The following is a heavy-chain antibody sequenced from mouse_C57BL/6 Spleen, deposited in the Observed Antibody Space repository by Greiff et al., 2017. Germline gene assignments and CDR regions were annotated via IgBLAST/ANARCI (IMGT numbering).Heavy chain of an antibody. CDR2: INPGSGGT. Sequence: QVQLQQSGAELVRPGTSVKVSCKASGYAFTNDLIEWVKQRPGQGLEWIGVINPGSGGTNYNEKFKGKATLTADNSSSTAYMQLSSLTSEDSAVYFCARSRGNSYYFDYWGQGTTLTVSS. CDR3: ARSRGNSYYFDY. V-gene: IGHV1-54*01. J-gene: IGHJ2*01. D-gene: IGHD2-1*01. CDR1: GYAFTNDL.